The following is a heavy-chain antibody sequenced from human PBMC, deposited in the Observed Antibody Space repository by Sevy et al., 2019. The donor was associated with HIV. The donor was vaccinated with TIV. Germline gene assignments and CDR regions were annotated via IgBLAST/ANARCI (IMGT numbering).Heavy chain of an antibody. CDR2: IHTDGST. D-gene: IGHD3-10*01. V-gene: IGHV3-53*01. Sequence: GGSLRLSCAVSGFTVSSNYMSWVHQAPGKELEWVSVIHTDGSTFYADSLKGRFTISRDNSKNTLYLQMNSLRAEDTAVYYCARRPYGNYWYFDLWGRGTLVTVSS. J-gene: IGHJ2*01. CDR1: GFTVSSNY. CDR3: ARRPYGNYWYFDL.